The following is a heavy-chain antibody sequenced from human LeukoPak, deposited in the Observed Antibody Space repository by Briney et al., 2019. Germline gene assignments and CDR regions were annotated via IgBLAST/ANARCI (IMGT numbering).Heavy chain of an antibody. Sequence: VSVKVSCKASGYTFTSYGISWVRQAPGQGLEWMGWISAYNGNTNYEQKLQGRVTMTTDTSTSTAYMELRSLRSDDTAVYYCARGLGSSGWWYLDHWGQGTLVTVSS. V-gene: IGHV1-18*01. J-gene: IGHJ4*02. D-gene: IGHD6-19*01. CDR2: ISAYNGNT. CDR1: GYTFTSYG. CDR3: ARGLGSSGWWYLDH.